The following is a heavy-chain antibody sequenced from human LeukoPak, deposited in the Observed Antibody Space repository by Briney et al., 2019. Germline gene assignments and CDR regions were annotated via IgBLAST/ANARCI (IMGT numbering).Heavy chain of an antibody. Sequence: GGSLRLSCAASGFTFSSYTMNWVRQAPGKGLEWVSYISSSSTTIYYADSVKGRFTISRDNAKNSLYLQMNSLRYEDTAVYYCARSNWFDPWGQGTLVTVSS. V-gene: IGHV3-48*02. CDR3: ARSNWFDP. CDR1: GFTFSSYT. CDR2: ISSSSTTI. J-gene: IGHJ5*02.